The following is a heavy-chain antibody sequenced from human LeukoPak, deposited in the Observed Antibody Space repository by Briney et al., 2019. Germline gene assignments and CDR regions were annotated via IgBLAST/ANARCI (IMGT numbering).Heavy chain of an antibody. CDR3: ARDNPVEYSYDY. V-gene: IGHV3-30*03. CDR1: GFTFSSYG. Sequence: QPGRSLRLSCAASGFTFSSYGMHWVRQAPGKGLEWVAVISYDGSNKYYADSVKGRFTISRDNSKNTLYLQMNSLRAEDTAVYYCARDNPVEYSYDYWGQGTLVTVSS. J-gene: IGHJ4*02. CDR2: ISYDGSNK. D-gene: IGHD5-18*01.